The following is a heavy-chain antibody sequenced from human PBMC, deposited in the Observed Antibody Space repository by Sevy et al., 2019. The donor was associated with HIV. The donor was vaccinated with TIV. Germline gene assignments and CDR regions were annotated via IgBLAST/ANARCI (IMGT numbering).Heavy chain of an antibody. CDR3: AKTADFWSGYPN. V-gene: IGHV3-23*01. J-gene: IGHJ4*02. CDR2: VSGSGGGGSHGST. D-gene: IGHD3-3*01. CDR1: GITFSSYG. Sequence: GGCLRLSCAASGITFSSYGMNWVRQAPGKGLEWVSAVSGSGGGGSHGSTYYADSVKGRFTISRDNSKNTLYLQMNSLSAEDTAVYYCAKTADFWSGYPNWGQGILVTVSS.